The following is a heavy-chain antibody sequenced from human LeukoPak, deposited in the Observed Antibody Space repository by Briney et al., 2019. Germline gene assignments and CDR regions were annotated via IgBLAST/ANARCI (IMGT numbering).Heavy chain of an antibody. Sequence: SETLSLTCTVSGGSISSYYWSWIRQPPGKGLEWIGSIYHSGSTYYNPSLKSRVTISVDTSKNQFSLKLSSVTAADTAVYYCARVPGDYYYYYMDVWGKGTTVTVSS. D-gene: IGHD3-10*01. CDR3: ARVPGDYYYYYMDV. V-gene: IGHV4-59*08. CDR2: IYHSGST. CDR1: GGSISSYY. J-gene: IGHJ6*03.